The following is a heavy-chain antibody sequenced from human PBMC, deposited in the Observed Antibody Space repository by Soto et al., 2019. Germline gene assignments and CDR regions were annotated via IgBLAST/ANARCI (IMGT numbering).Heavy chain of an antibody. Sequence: GASLKVSCNSACYTFTNNDVSLVRQNTGQGLEWMGWMNPGSGDTGYAQKFQGRVTMTRDISIATAYMELSSLRSDDTAIYYCATMATFGSFTWFDPWVQGTPVTVSS. J-gene: IGHJ5*02. V-gene: IGHV1-8*01. D-gene: IGHD3-10*01. CDR1: CYTFTNND. CDR3: ATMATFGSFTWFDP. CDR2: MNPGSGDT.